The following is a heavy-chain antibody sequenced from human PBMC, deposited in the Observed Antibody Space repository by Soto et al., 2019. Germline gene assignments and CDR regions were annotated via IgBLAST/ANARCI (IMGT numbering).Heavy chain of an antibody. CDR3: PSIRDGYNPHYFSGMEV. CDR1: GGTFNSYA. Sequence: QVQLVQSGAEVKKPGSSVKVSCKASGGTFNSYAISWVRQAPGQGLECMGGIIPIFGTANYAQKFQSRVTITADESMSTAHMELSGLRPDDTAVYYCPSIRDGYNPHYFSGMEVWGQGTTVTVSS. V-gene: IGHV1-69*12. D-gene: IGHD5-12*01. J-gene: IGHJ6*02. CDR2: IIPIFGTA.